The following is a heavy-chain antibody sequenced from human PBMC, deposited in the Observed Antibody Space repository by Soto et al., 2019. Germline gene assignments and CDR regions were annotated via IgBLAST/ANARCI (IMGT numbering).Heavy chain of an antibody. CDR3: AKNITVTTPHYGMDV. D-gene: IGHD4-17*01. J-gene: IGHJ6*02. V-gene: IGHV3-30*18. CDR1: GFTFSSYG. CDR2: ISYDGSNK. Sequence: PGGSLRLSCAASGFTFSSYGMHWVRQAPGKGLEWVAVISYDGSNKYYADSVKGRFTISRDNSKNTLYLQMNSLRAEDTAVYYCAKNITVTTPHYGMDVWGQGTTVTVSS.